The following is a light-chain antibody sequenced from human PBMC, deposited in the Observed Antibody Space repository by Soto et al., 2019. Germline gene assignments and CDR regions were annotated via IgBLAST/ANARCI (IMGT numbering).Light chain of an antibody. CDR2: DAS. CDR1: QSINRW. J-gene: IGKJ1*01. CDR3: QQYGSYWT. Sequence: QMSQSPSTLSAYRGDTVAITCRASQSINRWLAWYQQKPGEAPKLLIYDASSLESGVPSRFSGTGSGTEFTLIISSLQPDDFATYYCQQYGSYWTFGQGTKVDIK. V-gene: IGKV1-5*01.